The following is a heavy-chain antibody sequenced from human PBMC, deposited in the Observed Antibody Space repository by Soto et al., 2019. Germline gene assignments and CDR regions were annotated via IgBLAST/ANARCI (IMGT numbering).Heavy chain of an antibody. CDR1: GYTFTTYA. D-gene: IGHD3-22*01. V-gene: IGHV1-3*05. Sequence: QVQLVQSGAEEKKPGASVKVSCKASGYTFTTYAMHWVRQAPGQRLEWMGWINAGSGNTKYSQKFQGRVTITRDTYATTASMELSSLRSEDTAVYYCARDRAYYDSSDYSYYYYDMDVWGQGTTVTVSS. J-gene: IGHJ6*02. CDR3: ARDRAYYDSSDYSYYYYDMDV. CDR2: INAGSGNT.